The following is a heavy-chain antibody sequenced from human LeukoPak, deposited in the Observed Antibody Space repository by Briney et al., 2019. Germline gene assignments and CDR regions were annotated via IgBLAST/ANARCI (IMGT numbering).Heavy chain of an antibody. D-gene: IGHD3-22*01. CDR3: ARDTYYYDSSGYWADY. CDR2: IYTSGGT. J-gene: IGHJ4*02. V-gene: IGHV4-4*07. CDR1: GGSISSYY. Sequence: PSETLSLTCTVSGGSISSYYWSWIRQPAGKGLEWIGRIYTSGGTNYNPSLKSRVTMSVDMSKNQFSLKLSSVTAADTAVYYCARDTYYYDSSGYWADYWGQGTLVTVSS.